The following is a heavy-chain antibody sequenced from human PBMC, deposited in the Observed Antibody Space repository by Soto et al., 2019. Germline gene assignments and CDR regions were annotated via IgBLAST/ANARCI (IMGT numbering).Heavy chain of an antibody. CDR3: AKYRRTDAEGYRLDF. J-gene: IGHJ4*02. CDR2: VYYTGSTST. D-gene: IGHD5-12*01. CDR1: GASINNYY. Sequence: SETLSLTCSVSGASINNYYWSWIRQPPGKGLEWIGYVYYTGSTSTKYNPSLQSRVAMSVDSSKNQFSLKLTSMTAANTAIYYCAKYRRTDAEGYRLDFWGPGTLVTVSS. V-gene: IGHV4-59*01.